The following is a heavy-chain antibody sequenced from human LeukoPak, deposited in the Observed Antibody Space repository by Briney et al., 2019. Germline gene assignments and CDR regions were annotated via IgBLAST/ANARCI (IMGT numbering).Heavy chain of an antibody. D-gene: IGHD3-9*01. V-gene: IGHV4-59*01. CDR1: GGSISSYY. J-gene: IGHJ3*02. Sequence: PSETLSLTCTVSGGSISSYYWSWIRQPPGKGLEWIGYIYCSGSTNYNPSLKSRVTISADTSKNQFSLQLSSVTAADTAVYYCARDILRRGSNYDILTGYYSEAFDIWGQGTMVTVSS. CDR2: IYCSGST. CDR3: ARDILRRGSNYDILTGYYSEAFDI.